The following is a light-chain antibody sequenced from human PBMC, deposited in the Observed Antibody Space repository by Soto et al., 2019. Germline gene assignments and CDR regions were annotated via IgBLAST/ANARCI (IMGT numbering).Light chain of an antibody. CDR2: GNI. J-gene: IGLJ1*01. CDR3: QSYDSSLSGYV. Sequence: QSALTQPPSVSGAPGQRVTISCTGSSSNIGAGYDVHWYQQLPGTAPKRLIYGNIHRPSGVPDRFSGSKSGTSASLAITGLQTDDEADYYCQSYDSSLSGYVFGSGTKVTVL. CDR1: SSNIGAGYD. V-gene: IGLV1-40*01.